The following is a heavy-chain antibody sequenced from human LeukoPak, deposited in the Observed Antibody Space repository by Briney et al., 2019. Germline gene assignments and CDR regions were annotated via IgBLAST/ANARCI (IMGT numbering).Heavy chain of an antibody. CDR2: IKEDGSET. CDR3: ARELRYSGYDLPGYFDY. CDR1: GFIFKKYW. D-gene: IGHD5-12*01. J-gene: IGHJ4*02. V-gene: IGHV3-7*03. Sequence: GGSLRLSCAASGFIFKKYWMNWVRQVPGKGLECLANIKEDGSETYYADSVKGRFTISRDNPKNLLFLQINSLRVEDTAVYYCARELRYSGYDLPGYFDYWGQGTLVTVSS.